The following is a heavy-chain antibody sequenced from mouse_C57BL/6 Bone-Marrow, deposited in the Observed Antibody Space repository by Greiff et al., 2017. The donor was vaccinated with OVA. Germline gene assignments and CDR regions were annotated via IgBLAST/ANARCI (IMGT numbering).Heavy chain of an antibody. CDR3: ARLGSRDVYLYYAMDY. V-gene: IGHV3-8*01. Sequence: EVKLQESGPGLAKPSQTLSLTCSVTGYSITSDYWNWIRKFPGNKLEYMGYISYSGSTYYNPSLKSRISITRDTSKNQYYLQLNSLTTEDTATYYCARLGSRDVYLYYAMDYWGQGTSVTVSS. CDR1: GYSITSDY. CDR2: ISYSGST. D-gene: IGHD5-1*01. J-gene: IGHJ4*01.